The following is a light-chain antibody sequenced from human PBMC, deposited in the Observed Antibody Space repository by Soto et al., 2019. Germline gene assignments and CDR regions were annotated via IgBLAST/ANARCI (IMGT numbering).Light chain of an antibody. CDR2: GAS. CDR1: QSISGS. Sequence: EIEGKRSRGTLSLSPREEAGLSCRASQSISGSLAWYQQKPGQAPRLLIYGASTRATGIPARFSGSGSGTEFALIINSLQSEDFAVYYCQQYNAWPPWTFGQRSIV. CDR3: QQYNAWPPWT. V-gene: IGKV3-15*01. J-gene: IGKJ1*01.